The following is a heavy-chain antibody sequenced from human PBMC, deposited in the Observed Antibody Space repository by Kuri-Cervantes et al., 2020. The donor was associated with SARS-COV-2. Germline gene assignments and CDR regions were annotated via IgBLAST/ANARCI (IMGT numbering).Heavy chain of an antibody. CDR1: GGSISSYY. CDR2: IHYSGST. CDR3: ARDGGGARDYYYGMDV. Sequence: SETLSLTCTVSGGSISSYYWSWVRQPPGKGLEWIGNIHYSGSTNYNPSLKSRVTISVDTSKNQFSLKLSSVTAADTAVYYCARDGGGARDYYYGMDVWGQGTTVTVSS. V-gene: IGHV4-59*01. D-gene: IGHD4-23*01. J-gene: IGHJ6*02.